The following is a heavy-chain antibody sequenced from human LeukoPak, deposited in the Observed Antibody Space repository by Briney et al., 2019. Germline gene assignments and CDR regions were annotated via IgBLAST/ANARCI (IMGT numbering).Heavy chain of an antibody. J-gene: IGHJ4*02. Sequence: PGGSLRLSCAASGFTFSSYAMTWVRRAPGQGLEWVSTISASGANTYYADSVKGRFTISRDNSQNTLYMQMNSLRAEDTAVYYCAKDRGSSRYYFDYWGQGTLVTVSS. CDR3: AKDRGSSRYYFDY. CDR2: ISASGANT. CDR1: GFTFSSYA. D-gene: IGHD6-13*01. V-gene: IGHV3-23*01.